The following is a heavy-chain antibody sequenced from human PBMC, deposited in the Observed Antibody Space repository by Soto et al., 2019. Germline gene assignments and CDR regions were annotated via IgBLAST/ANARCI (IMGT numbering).Heavy chain of an antibody. CDR2: IFFTGTT. CDR1: GGSIRSFH. CDR3: AALYITSPFFDS. D-gene: IGHD2-2*02. Sequence: PSETLSLTCTVSGGSIRSFHWSWIRQPPGKGLEWIGHIFFTGTTTYNPSLESRVTMSVDTSKSQFSLRLNSVTAADTAVYYCAALYITSPFFDSWGQGTLVTVSS. J-gene: IGHJ4*02. V-gene: IGHV4-59*01.